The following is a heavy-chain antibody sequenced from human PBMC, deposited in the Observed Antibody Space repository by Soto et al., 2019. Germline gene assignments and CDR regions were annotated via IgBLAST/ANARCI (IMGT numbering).Heavy chain of an antibody. V-gene: IGHV3-7*05. Sequence: GSLRLSCAASGFTLTSHWMSWVRQAPGKGLEWVASIKEDGSEKNYVDSVKGRFTISTDNAKNSLYLQMNSLRAEDTAVYYCARHSSGYYPHEFAYWGQGTLVTVSS. CDR1: GFTLTSHW. CDR2: IKEDGSEK. CDR3: ARHSSGYYPHEFAY. D-gene: IGHD3-22*01. J-gene: IGHJ4*02.